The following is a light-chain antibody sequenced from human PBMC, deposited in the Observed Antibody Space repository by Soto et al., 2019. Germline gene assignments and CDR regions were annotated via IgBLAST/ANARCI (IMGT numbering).Light chain of an antibody. CDR1: SSNIGAGFD. V-gene: IGLV1-40*01. CDR2: ANT. Sequence: QSVLTQPPSVSGAPGQRVAISCTGSSSNIGAGFDVHWYQQLPGTAPKLLIYANTNRPSGVPDRFSGSKSGTSASQAITGLQAEDDADYYCQSYDSSLSGVIFGGGTKVTVL. J-gene: IGLJ2*01. CDR3: QSYDSSLSGVI.